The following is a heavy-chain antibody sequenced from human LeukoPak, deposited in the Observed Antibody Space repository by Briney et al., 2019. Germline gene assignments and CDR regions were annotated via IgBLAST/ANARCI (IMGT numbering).Heavy chain of an antibody. CDR1: GYTFTGYY. CDR3: ARDWETYSSSSENDY. CDR2: INPNSGGT. D-gene: IGHD6-6*01. J-gene: IGHJ4*02. Sequence: ASVKVSCKASGYTFTGYYMHWVRQAPGQGPEWMGWINPNSGGTNYARKFQGRVTMTRDTSISTAYMELSRLRSDDTAVYYCARDWETYSSSSENDYWGQGTLVTVSS. V-gene: IGHV1-2*02.